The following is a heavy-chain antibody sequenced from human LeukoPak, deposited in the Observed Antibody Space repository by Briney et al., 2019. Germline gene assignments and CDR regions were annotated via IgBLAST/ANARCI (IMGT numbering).Heavy chain of an antibody. CDR2: FDPEDGET. CDR1: GYTLTELS. J-gene: IGHJ4*02. D-gene: IGHD4-17*01. V-gene: IGHV1-24*01. Sequence: GASVKVSCKVSGYTLTELSMHWVRQAPGKGLEWMGGFDPEDGETIYAQKLQGRVTMTTDTSTSTAYMELRSLRSDDTAVYYCARDGYDYGDYVGYWGQGTLVTVSS. CDR3: ARDGYDYGDYVGY.